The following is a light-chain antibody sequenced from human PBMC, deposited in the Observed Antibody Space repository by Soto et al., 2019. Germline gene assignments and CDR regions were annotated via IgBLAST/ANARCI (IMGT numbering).Light chain of an antibody. CDR1: SCDVGGYNY. J-gene: IGLJ2*01. CDR3: SSYTRSSTYVV. V-gene: IGLV2-14*01. CDR2: EVS. Sequence: QSALTQPASVSGSPGQSITISCTGTSCDVGGYNYVSWYQQHPGKAPKLMIYEVSNRPSGVSNRFSGSKSGNTASLTISGLQAEDEADYYCSSYTRSSTYVVFGGGTKLTVL.